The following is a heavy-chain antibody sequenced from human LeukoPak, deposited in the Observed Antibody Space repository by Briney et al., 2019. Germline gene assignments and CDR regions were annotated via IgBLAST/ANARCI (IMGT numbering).Heavy chain of an antibody. CDR2: INSDGSST. J-gene: IGHJ1*01. D-gene: IGHD6-13*01. CDR1: GFTFSSYW. CDR3: AAGAYIAPSFRH. Sequence: PGGSLRLSCAASGFTFSSYWMPWVRQAPGKGLVWVSRINSDGSSTSYADSVKGRFTISRDNAKNTLYLQMNSLRAEDTAVYYCAAGAYIAPSFRHWGQGTLVTVSS. V-gene: IGHV3-74*01.